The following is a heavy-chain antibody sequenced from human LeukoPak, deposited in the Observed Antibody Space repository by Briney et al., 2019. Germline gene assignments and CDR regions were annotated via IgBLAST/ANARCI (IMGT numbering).Heavy chain of an antibody. CDR2: ISSGSRTI. D-gene: IGHD7-27*01. CDR1: GFSFSGYS. V-gene: IGHV3-48*01. Sequence: GGSLRLSCAASGFSFSGYSMNRVRQAPGRGLEWISYISSGSRTIFYADSVKGRFTISRDNAKNSLYLLMNSLRADDTAVYYCARESITGDRDFDYWGQGTLITVSS. CDR3: ARESITGDRDFDY. J-gene: IGHJ4*02.